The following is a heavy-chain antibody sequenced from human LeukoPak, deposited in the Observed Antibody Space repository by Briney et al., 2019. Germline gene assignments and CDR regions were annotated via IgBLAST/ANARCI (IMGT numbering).Heavy chain of an antibody. CDR2: ISPIFGTA. Sequence: GASVKVSCKASGYTFTGYYMHWVRQAPGQGLEWMGGISPIFGTANYAQKFQGRVTITADESTSTAYMELSSLRSEDTAVYYCARVLRYYDSSGYFEFDYWGQGTLVTVSS. CDR3: ARVLRYYDSSGYFEFDY. CDR1: GYTFTGYY. D-gene: IGHD3-22*01. V-gene: IGHV1-69*13. J-gene: IGHJ4*02.